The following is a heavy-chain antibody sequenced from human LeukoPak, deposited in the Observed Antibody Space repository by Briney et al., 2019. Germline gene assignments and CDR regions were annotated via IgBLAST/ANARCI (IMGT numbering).Heavy chain of an antibody. V-gene: IGHV3-53*01. CDR3: ARSSSSGGSEYFQH. CDR1: GFTVSSNY. J-gene: IGHJ1*01. CDR2: IYSGGST. D-gene: IGHD6-19*01. Sequence: TGGSLRLSRAASGFTVSSNYMSWVRQAPGKGLEWVSVIYSGGSTYYADSVKGRFTISRDDSKNTLYLQMNSLRAEDTAVYYCARSSSSGGSEYFQHWGQGTLVTVSS.